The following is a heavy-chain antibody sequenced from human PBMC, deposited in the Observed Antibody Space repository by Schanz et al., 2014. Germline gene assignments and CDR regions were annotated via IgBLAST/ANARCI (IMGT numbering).Heavy chain of an antibody. CDR3: AKDPSHGDYDYYFDY. CDR1: GFTFNSYA. Sequence: PGGSLRLSCAASGFTFNSYAMTWVRQAPGKGLEWVSSISHSGGSKYYADSVKGRFTISRDNSKNTLYLQMNSLRAEDTAVYYCAKDPSHGDYDYYFDYWGQGTLVTVSS. J-gene: IGHJ4*02. D-gene: IGHD3-22*01. V-gene: IGHV3-23*01. CDR2: ISHSGGSK.